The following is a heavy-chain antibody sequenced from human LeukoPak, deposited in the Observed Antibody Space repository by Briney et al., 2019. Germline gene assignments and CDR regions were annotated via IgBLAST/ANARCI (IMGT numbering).Heavy chain of an antibody. V-gene: IGHV3-30*18. D-gene: IGHD7-27*01. CDR3: AKDGDLYFDS. CDR1: GFTFSTYG. Sequence: PGGSLRLSCAASGFTFSTYGMHWVRQAPGKGLEWVAVISYHERNKYYADFVKGRFTISRDNSQNTLYLQVNSLRAEDTAVYYCAKDGDLYFDSWGQGTLVTVSS. CDR2: ISYHERNK. J-gene: IGHJ4*02.